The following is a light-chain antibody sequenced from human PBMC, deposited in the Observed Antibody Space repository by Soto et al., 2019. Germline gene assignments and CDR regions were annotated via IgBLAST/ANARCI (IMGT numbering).Light chain of an antibody. Sequence: DILLTQYPGTLSLSPGERATLSCGASQSVSSYLAWYQQKPGQAPRLLIYDASNRATGIPARFSGSGSATDFTLTISSLETEDFAVYYCQQRSNWHTITFGQGTRLEIK. CDR1: QSVSSY. V-gene: IGKV3-11*01. CDR2: DAS. CDR3: QQRSNWHTIT. J-gene: IGKJ5*01.